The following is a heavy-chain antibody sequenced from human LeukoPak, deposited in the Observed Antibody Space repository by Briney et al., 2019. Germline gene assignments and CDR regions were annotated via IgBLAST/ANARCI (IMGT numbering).Heavy chain of an antibody. CDR2: ISSGSSTI. CDR3: ARNGYYSEAFDI. CDR1: GFTFSSYS. D-gene: IGHD3-22*01. V-gene: IGHV3-48*04. J-gene: IGHJ3*02. Sequence: QTGGSLRLSCAASGFTFSSYSMNWVRQAPGKGLEWVSYISSGSSTIYYADSVKGRFTISRDNAKNSLYLQMNSLRAEDTAVYYCARNGYYSEAFDIWGQGTMVTVSS.